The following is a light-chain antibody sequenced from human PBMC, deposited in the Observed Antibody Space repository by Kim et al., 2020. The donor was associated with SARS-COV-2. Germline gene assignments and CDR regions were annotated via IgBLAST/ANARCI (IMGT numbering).Light chain of an antibody. CDR1: QSIHNY. V-gene: IGKV1-39*01. CDR2: AAS. CDR3: QQSYSTLPLS. J-gene: IGKJ4*01. Sequence: DIQMTQSPSSLSASVGDTVTITCRASQSIHNYVNWYQHKPGQAPKVLIFAASSLQGGVPSRFRGGGSGTEFTLTISSLQREDFATYYCQQSYSTLPLSFGGGTKVDIK.